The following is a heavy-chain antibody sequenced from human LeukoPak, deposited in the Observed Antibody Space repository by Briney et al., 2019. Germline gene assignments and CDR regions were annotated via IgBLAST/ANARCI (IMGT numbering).Heavy chain of an antibody. Sequence: ASVKVSCKASGYTFTSYGISWVRRAPGQGLEWMGWISAYNGKANYAQKFQGRVTMTTDTSTNTAYMELRSLRSDDTAVYYCARDPQQLVGATGGGFEYWGQGTLVTVSS. J-gene: IGHJ4*02. CDR2: ISAYNGKA. D-gene: IGHD1-26*01. CDR3: ARDPQQLVGATGGGFEY. CDR1: GYTFTSYG. V-gene: IGHV1-18*01.